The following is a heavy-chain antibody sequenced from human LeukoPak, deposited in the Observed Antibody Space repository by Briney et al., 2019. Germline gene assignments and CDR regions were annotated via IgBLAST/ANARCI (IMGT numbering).Heavy chain of an antibody. J-gene: IGHJ4*02. CDR1: GGSINSYY. D-gene: IGHD4-17*01. V-gene: IGHV4-59*01. Sequence: KPSETLSLTCTVSGGSINSYYWSWIRQPPGKGLEWIGYIYYSGGTNYNPSLKSRVTISVDTSKNQFSLKLGSVTAADTAVYYCARAEDYGDATFDYWGQGTLVTVSS. CDR2: IYYSGGT. CDR3: ARAEDYGDATFDY.